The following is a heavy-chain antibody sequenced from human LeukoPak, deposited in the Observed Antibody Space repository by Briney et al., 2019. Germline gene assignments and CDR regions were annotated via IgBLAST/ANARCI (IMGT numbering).Heavy chain of an antibody. D-gene: IGHD2-15*01. CDR2: IRTKTNGATA. CDR1: GFTFGEDA. J-gene: IGHJ4*02. V-gene: IGHV3-49*03. CDR3: ARLIVVVVAASSYFDS. Sequence: PGRSLRLSCTASGFTFGEDAMCWFRQAPGKGLEWLGFIRTKTNGATAEYAASVKGRFSISRDDSKSIAYLQMNSLKTEDTAVYYCARLIVVVVAASSYFDSWGQGTRVTVSS.